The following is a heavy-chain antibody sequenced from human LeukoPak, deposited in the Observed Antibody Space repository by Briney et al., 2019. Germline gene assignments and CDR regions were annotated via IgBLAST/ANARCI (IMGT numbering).Heavy chain of an antibody. CDR1: GYSFTSYW. J-gene: IGHJ4*02. Sequence: KVSCKGSGYSFTSYWIGWVRLMPGKGLEWMGIIYPGDSDTKYSPSFQGQVTISADKSISTAYLQWSSLKASDTAMYYCARSMSSSWSFDYWGQGALVTVSS. D-gene: IGHD6-13*01. CDR3: ARSMSSSWSFDY. V-gene: IGHV5-51*01. CDR2: IYPGDSDT.